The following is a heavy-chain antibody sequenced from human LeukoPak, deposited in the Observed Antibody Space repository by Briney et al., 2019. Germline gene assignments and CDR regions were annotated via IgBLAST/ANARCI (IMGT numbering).Heavy chain of an antibody. CDR3: ARGRGITIFTYYFDY. CDR1: GGSISSYY. CDR2: INHSGST. Sequence: PSETLSLTCTVSGGSISSYYWSWIRQPPGKGLEWIGEINHSGSTNYNPSLKSRVTISVDTSKNQFSLKLSSVTAADTAVYYCARGRGITIFTYYFDYWGQGTLVTVSS. V-gene: IGHV4-34*01. J-gene: IGHJ4*02. D-gene: IGHD3-9*01.